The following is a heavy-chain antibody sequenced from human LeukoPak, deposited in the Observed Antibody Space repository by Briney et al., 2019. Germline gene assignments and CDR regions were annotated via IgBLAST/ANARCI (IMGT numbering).Heavy chain of an antibody. J-gene: IGHJ4*02. D-gene: IGHD2-8*02. Sequence: GGSLRLSCAASGFTFSSYTMSWVRQVPGKGLEWVSAIGGSGGSTYYADSVKGRFTISRDNSKNTLSLQMNSLRAEDTTLYYCASQGGVGGYWGEGTLVSVSS. CDR1: GFTFSSYT. CDR2: IGGSGGST. CDR3: ASQGGVGGY. V-gene: IGHV3-23*01.